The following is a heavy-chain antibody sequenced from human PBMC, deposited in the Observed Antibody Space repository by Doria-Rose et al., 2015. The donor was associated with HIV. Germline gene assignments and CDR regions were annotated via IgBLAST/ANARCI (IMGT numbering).Heavy chain of an antibody. CDR1: GVSLSSPGMG. V-gene: IGHV2-26*01. Sequence: QVTLKESGPVLVKPTETLTLTCTVSGVSLSSPGMGVSWIRQPPGKALEWLANMSSDHERSYKTSLKSRLTISRGTSKSQVVLTMTDMDPVDTATYYCARIKSSRWYHKYYFDFWGQGTLVIVSA. D-gene: IGHD6-13*01. CDR3: ARIKSSRWYHKYYFDF. J-gene: IGHJ4*02. CDR2: MSSDHER.